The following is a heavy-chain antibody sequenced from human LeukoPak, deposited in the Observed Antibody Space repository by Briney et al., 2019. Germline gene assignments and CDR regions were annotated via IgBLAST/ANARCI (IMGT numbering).Heavy chain of an antibody. V-gene: IGHV3-7*01. J-gene: IGHJ4*02. Sequence: GGSLRLSCAASGFTFSSYWMRWVRQAPGKGLEWVANIKQDGSEKYYEDSVKGRFTISRDNAKNSLYLQMNSLRAEDTAVYYCARDLSGVTGYTYGRGIDYRGQGTLVTVSS. CDR1: GFTFSSYW. CDR2: IKQDGSEK. D-gene: IGHD5-18*01. CDR3: ARDLSGVTGYTYGRGIDY.